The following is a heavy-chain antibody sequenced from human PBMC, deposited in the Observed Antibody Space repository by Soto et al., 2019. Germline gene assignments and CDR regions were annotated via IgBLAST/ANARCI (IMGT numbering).Heavy chain of an antibody. CDR3: VKARVWCIFGGKF. CDR2: LDGSGSHT. Sequence: EVQLLESGGGFLQPGGSLRLSCAASGFTFSNETMSWVRQAPGRGLEWVSSLDGSGSHTFHADSVKGRFTISRDNSKNTVYLQMNSLRAEDTAVYYCVKARVWCIFGGKFWGQGAVVTVSS. J-gene: IGHJ4*02. CDR1: GFTFSNET. D-gene: IGHD3-3*02. V-gene: IGHV3-23*01.